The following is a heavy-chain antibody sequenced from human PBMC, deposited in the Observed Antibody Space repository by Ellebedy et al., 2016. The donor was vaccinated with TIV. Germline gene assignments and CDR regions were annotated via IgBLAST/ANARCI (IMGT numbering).Heavy chain of an antibody. CDR1: EFTFSSYA. J-gene: IGHJ3*02. CDR3: ARAQDTAMAIYAFDI. V-gene: IGHV3-23*01. CDR2: ISSSGSSI. D-gene: IGHD5-18*01. Sequence: GESLKISCAASEFTFSSYAMSWVRQAPGKGLEWVSYISSSGSSIYYADSVKGRFTISRDNSKNTLYLQMNSLRAEDTAVYYCARAQDTAMAIYAFDIWGQGTMVTVSS.